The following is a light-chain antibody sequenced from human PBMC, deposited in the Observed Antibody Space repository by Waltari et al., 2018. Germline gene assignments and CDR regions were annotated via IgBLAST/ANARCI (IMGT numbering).Light chain of an antibody. CDR2: AVT. J-gene: IGLJ2*01. V-gene: IGLV2-11*01. CDR3: SSYGGTYFV. CDR1: SNDVGGSHY. Sequence: QSALTQPRSVSGSPGQSVTISCTGTSNDVGGSHYVSCYQHHPVEFPKLMIYAVTQRPSGVPDRFSGSKSGNTASLTISGLQADDEADYYCSSYGGTYFVFGGGTRLTVL.